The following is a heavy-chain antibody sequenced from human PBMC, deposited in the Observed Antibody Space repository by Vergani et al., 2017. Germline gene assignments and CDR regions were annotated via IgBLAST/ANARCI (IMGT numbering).Heavy chain of an antibody. V-gene: IGHV3-48*04. CDR3: ARYGYSSGWYYDY. D-gene: IGHD6-19*01. CDR1: GFTFSGSA. Sequence: EVQLVESGGGLVQPGGSLKLSCAASGFTFSGSAMHWVRQAPGKGLEWVSYISSSGSTIYYADSVKGRFTISRDNAKNSLYLQMNSLRAEDTAVYYCARYGYSSGWYYDYWGQGTLVTVSS. J-gene: IGHJ4*02. CDR2: ISSSGSTI.